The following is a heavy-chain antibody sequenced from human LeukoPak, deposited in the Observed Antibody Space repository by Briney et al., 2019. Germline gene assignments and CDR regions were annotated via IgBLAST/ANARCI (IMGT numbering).Heavy chain of an antibody. D-gene: IGHD1-14*01. CDR1: GFTFSSYS. CDR3: AGEPTGAAGTVAFEI. J-gene: IGHJ3*02. CDR2: ISSSSSYI. V-gene: IGHV3-21*01. Sequence: NPGGSLRLSCAPSGFTFSSYSMNWVRQAPGKGLEWVSSISSSSSYIYYADSVKGRFTISRDNAKNSLYLQMNSLRAEDTAAYFCAGEPTGAAGTVAFEIWGQGTMVTVPS.